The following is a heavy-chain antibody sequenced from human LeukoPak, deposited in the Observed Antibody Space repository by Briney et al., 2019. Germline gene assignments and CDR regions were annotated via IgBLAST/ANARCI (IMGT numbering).Heavy chain of an antibody. D-gene: IGHD1-14*01. CDR2: INAGHGNT. CDR1: GYTFTSYA. Sequence: ASVKVSCKASGYTFTSYAIQWVRQAPGQRLEWIGWINAGHGNTKYSQKFQGRVTITRDTSASTAYMELSSLRSEDTAVYYCARGAGFAEPLPEYWGQGTLPTVSS. CDR3: ARGAGFAEPLPEY. J-gene: IGHJ4*02. V-gene: IGHV1-3*01.